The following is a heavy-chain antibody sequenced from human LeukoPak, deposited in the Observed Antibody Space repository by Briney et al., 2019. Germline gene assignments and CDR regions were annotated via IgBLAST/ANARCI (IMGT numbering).Heavy chain of an antibody. J-gene: IGHJ6*02. CDR1: GFTFSSYG. CDR2: IWYDGSNK. CDR3: ARSGGNAGPYYCYGMDV. Sequence: PGRSLRLSCAASGFTFSSYGMHWVRQAPGKGLEWVAVIWYDGSNKYYGDSVKGRFIISRDNSKNTLYLQMDSLRAEDTAVYYCARSGGNAGPYYCYGMDVWGQGTAVTVSS. V-gene: IGHV3-33*01. D-gene: IGHD4-23*01.